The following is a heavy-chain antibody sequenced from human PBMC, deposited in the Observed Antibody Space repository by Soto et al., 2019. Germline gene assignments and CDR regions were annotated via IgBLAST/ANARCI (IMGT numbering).Heavy chain of an antibody. V-gene: IGHV1-69*06. CDR3: AAATFLSGVSGYFHLDF. D-gene: IGHD3-3*01. Sequence: QVHLVQSGTEVKKPGSSVKVSCKASGDSFNNYATSWLRQAPVQGLQWMGGIIPIYDSPSYAQGSHNRVTITADRSTSKAHLELNGLTSEDTAVYYCAAATFLSGVSGYFHLDFWGQGALVTVSS. CDR2: IIPIYDSP. J-gene: IGHJ4*02. CDR1: GDSFNNYA.